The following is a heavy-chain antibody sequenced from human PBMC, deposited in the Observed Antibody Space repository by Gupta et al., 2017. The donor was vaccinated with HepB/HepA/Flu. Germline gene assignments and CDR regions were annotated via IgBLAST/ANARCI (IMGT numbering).Heavy chain of an antibody. V-gene: IGHV5-51*01. CDR2: IYPGDSVT. CDR3: ARGGFGDLLQPYSYFDP. D-gene: IGHD3-10*01. Sequence: EVQLVQSGAEVKKPGESPKISFRGSGYSFSTYQIGWVRQRPGKGLEWMGIIYPGDSVTRYSPCFQGQGTISADTSISTAYLQWSSLKASDTATYYCARGGFGDLLQPYSYFDPWGQGTLVTVSS. J-gene: IGHJ5*02. CDR1: GYSFSTYQ.